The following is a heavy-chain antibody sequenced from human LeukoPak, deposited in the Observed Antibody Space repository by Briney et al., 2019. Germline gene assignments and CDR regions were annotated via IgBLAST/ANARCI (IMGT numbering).Heavy chain of an antibody. J-gene: IGHJ5*02. V-gene: IGHV3-21*01. CDR1: GFTFSSYS. D-gene: IGHD4-23*01. Sequence: PGGSLRLSCAASGFTFSSYSMNWVRQAPGKGLEWVSSISSSSSYIYYADSVKGRFTISRDNAKNSLYLQMNSLRAEDTAVYYCVGTTVVRINWFDPWGQGTLVTVSS. CDR3: VGTTVVRINWFDP. CDR2: ISSSSSYI.